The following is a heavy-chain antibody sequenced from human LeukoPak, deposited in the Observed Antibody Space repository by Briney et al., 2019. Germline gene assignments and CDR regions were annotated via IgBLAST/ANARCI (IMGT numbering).Heavy chain of an antibody. Sequence: SETLSLTCTVSGGSISSGGYYWSWIRQPPGKGLEWIGYIYHSGSTYYNPSLKSRVTISVDTSKNQFSLKLSSVTAADTAVYYCAREGGATTTWGQGTLVTVSS. CDR3: AREGGATTT. D-gene: IGHD4/OR15-4a*01. V-gene: IGHV4-30-2*01. J-gene: IGHJ5*02. CDR2: IYHSGST. CDR1: GGSISSGGYY.